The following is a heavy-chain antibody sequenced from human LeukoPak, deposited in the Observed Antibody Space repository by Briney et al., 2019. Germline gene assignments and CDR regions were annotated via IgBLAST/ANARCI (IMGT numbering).Heavy chain of an antibody. V-gene: IGHV1-69*13. J-gene: IGHJ6*02. CDR3: ASTGDYGDYYYYGMDV. CDR1: GGTFSSYA. CDR2: IIPIFGTA. D-gene: IGHD4-17*01. Sequence: SVTVSCKASGGTFSSYAISWVRQAPGQGLEWMGGIIPIFGTANYAQKFQGRVTITADESTSTAYMELSSLRSEDTAVYYCASTGDYGDYYYYGMDVWGQGTTVTVSS.